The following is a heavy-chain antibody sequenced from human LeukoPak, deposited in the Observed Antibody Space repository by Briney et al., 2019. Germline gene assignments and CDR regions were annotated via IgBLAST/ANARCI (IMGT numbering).Heavy chain of an antibody. Sequence: PSETLSLTCTVSGGSISSHYWSWIRQPPGKGLEWIGYIYYSGSTNYNPSLKSRVTISVDTSKNQFSLKLSSVTAADTAVYYCARAEGSYDFWSGYLTNWFDPWGQGTLVTVSS. CDR1: GGSISSHY. D-gene: IGHD3-3*01. J-gene: IGHJ5*02. CDR2: IYYSGST. CDR3: ARAEGSYDFWSGYLTNWFDP. V-gene: IGHV4-59*11.